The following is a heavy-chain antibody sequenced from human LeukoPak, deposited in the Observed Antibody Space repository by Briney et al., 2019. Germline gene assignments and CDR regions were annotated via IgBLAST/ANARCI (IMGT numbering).Heavy chain of an antibody. D-gene: IGHD1-26*01. CDR1: GFTFSSYA. CDR3: ARVQVGALDY. Sequence: GSLRLSRAASGFTFSSYAMSWVRQPPGKGLEWIGEINHSGSTNYNPSLKSRVTISVDTSKNQFSPKLSSVTAADTAVYYCARVQVGALDYWGQGTLVTVSS. CDR2: INHSGST. J-gene: IGHJ4*02. V-gene: IGHV4-34*01.